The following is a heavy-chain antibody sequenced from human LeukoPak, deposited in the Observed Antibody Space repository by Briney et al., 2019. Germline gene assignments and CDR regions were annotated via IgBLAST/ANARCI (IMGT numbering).Heavy chain of an antibody. D-gene: IGHD3-16*02. CDR2: INHSGST. Sequence: SETLSLTCAVYGGSFSGYYWSWIRQPPGKGLEWIGEINHSGSTNYNPSLKSRVTISVDTSKNQFSLKLSSVTAADTAVYYCAREPKPYSDYVWRRYRIPDDAFDITGQGTMVTVSS. J-gene: IGHJ3*02. CDR1: GGSFSGYY. CDR3: AREPKPYSDYVWRRYRIPDDAFDI. V-gene: IGHV4-34*01.